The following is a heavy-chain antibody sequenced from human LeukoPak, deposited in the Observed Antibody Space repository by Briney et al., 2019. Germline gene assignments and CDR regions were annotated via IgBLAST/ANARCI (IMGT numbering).Heavy chain of an antibody. CDR3: ARGGSSGYYYG. V-gene: IGHV4-4*07. D-gene: IGHD3-22*01. Sequence: SETLSLTCTVSGGSICSYYWSWLRQPAGKGLEWIGRLYTSGSTNYNPSLKSRVTMSVATSKNQFSLKLTSVTAADTAVYYCARGGSSGYYYGWGQGTLVTVSS. J-gene: IGHJ4*02. CDR2: LYTSGST. CDR1: GGSICSYY.